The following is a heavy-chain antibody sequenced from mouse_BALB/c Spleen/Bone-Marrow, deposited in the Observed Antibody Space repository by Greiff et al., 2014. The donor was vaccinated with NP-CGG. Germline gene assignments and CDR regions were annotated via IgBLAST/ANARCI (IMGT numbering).Heavy chain of an antibody. V-gene: IGHV1-87*01. J-gene: IGHJ4*01. CDR2: IYPGDGDT. CDR1: GYNFNNYW. CDR3: AKYGKYPLAMDY. Sequence: VQLQESGAELARPGASVKLSCKASGYNFNNYWMQWIKQRPGQGLEWIGAIYPGDGDTRYTQKFKGKATLTADKSSSTAYMQLSSLASEDSAVYYCAKYGKYPLAMDYWGQGTSVTVSS. D-gene: IGHD2-10*02.